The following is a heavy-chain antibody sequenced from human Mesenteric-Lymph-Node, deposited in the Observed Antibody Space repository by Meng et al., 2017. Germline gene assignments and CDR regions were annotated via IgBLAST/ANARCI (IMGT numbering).Heavy chain of an antibody. Sequence: GESLKISCAASGFIFSNYEMNWVRQAPGKGLEWVSYISTSGITRNYADSVKGRFTISRDNAKNSLYLQMNSLRAEDTAVYYCARGELSSAWYSNPFDIWGQGTLVTVSS. J-gene: IGHJ3*02. D-gene: IGHD6-19*01. V-gene: IGHV3-48*03. CDR2: ISTSGITR. CDR3: ARGELSSAWYSNPFDI. CDR1: GFIFSNYE.